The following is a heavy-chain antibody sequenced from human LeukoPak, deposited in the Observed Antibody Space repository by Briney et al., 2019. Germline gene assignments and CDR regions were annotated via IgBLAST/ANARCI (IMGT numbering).Heavy chain of an antibody. CDR3: ARHPLLLWSPGGWFDP. J-gene: IGHJ5*02. CDR2: IYTSGST. V-gene: IGHV4-61*02. Sequence: PSQTLPLTCTVSGVSISSGSYYWSWIRQPAGKGLEWIGRIYTSGSTNYNPSLKSRVTISVDTSKNQFSLKLSSVTAADTAVYYCARHPLLLWSPGGWFDPWGQGTLVTVSS. D-gene: IGHD3-10*01. CDR1: GVSISSGSYY.